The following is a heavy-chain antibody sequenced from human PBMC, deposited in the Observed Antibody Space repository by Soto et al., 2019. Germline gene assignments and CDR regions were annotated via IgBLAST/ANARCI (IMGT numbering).Heavy chain of an antibody. CDR1: GYTFTGYY. CDR2: INPNSGGT. D-gene: IGHD2-21*01. V-gene: IGHV1-2*04. Sequence: ASVKVSCKASGYTFTGYYMHWVRQAPGQGLEWMGWINPNSGGTNYAQKFQGWVTMTRDTSISTAYMELSRLRSDDTAVYYCEMNCGGDCYDAFDIWGQGTMVTVSS. CDR3: EMNCGGDCYDAFDI. J-gene: IGHJ3*02.